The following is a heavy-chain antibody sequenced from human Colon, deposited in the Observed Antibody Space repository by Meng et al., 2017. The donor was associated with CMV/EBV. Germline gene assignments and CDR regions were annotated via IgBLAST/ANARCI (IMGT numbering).Heavy chain of an antibody. CDR2: IIPIFCTA. CDR1: GGTFSSYA. CDR3: ARDIDSAEGY. D-gene: IGHD1-26*01. Sequence: QGLLGQSGAEVKKPGSSVMVSCKASGGTFSSYAISWVRQAPRQGLGWMGGIIPIFCTANYAQKIQGRVTITADESTSTAYMELSSLRSEDTAVYYCARDIDSAEGYWGQGTLVTVSS. V-gene: IGHV1-69*12. J-gene: IGHJ4*02.